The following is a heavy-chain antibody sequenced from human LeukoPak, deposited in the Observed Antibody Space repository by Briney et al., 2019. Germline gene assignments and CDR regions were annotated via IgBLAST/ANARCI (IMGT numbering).Heavy chain of an antibody. V-gene: IGHV1-8*01. CDR1: GYTFTSYD. Sequence: ASVKVSCTASGYTFTSYDINWVRQATGQGLEWMGWMNPNSGNTGYAQKFQGRVTMTRNTSISTAYMELSSLRSEDTAVYYCARGGAMGAVASSWGQGTLVTVSS. CDR3: ARGGAMGAVASS. J-gene: IGHJ4*02. D-gene: IGHD6-19*01. CDR2: MNPNSGNT.